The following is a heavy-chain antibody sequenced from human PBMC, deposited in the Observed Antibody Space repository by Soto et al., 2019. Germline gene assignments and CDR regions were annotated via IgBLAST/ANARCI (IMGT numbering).Heavy chain of an antibody. J-gene: IGHJ4*02. Sequence: GGSLRLSCAASGFTFSSYAMSWVRQAPGKGLEWVSAISGSGGSTYYADSVKGRFTISRDNSKNTLYLQMDSLRAEDTAVYYCAKGPSSGWYYFAYWCQGTLVTVSS. CDR3: AKGPSSGWYYFAY. V-gene: IGHV3-23*01. CDR2: ISGSGGST. D-gene: IGHD6-19*01. CDR1: GFTFSSYA.